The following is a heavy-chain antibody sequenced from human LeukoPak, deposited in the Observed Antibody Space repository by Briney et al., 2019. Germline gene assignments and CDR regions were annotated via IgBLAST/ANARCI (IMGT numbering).Heavy chain of an antibody. V-gene: IGHV3-33*01. CDR2: IWYDGSNK. Sequence: PGGSLRLSCAASGFTFSTYGMHWVRQAPGKGLEWVAIIWYDGSNKYSADSVKGRFTISRDNSKNTLYLQMISLRAEDTAVYYCARGAYVSGIFYTAYGRDVWAKGTRATVS. D-gene: IGHD3-10*01. CDR1: GFTFSTYG. J-gene: IGHJ6*04. CDR3: ARGAYVSGIFYTAYGRDV.